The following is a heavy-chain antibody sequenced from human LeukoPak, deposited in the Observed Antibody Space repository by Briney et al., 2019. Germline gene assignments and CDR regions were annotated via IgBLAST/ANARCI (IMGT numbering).Heavy chain of an antibody. CDR2: IIPIFGTA. CDR1: GGTFSSYA. CDR3: AMRYSGYDNPHQTDFDY. V-gene: IGHV1-69*05. D-gene: IGHD5-12*01. Sequence: SVKVSCKASGGTFSSYAISWVRQAPGQGLEWMGGIIPIFGTANYAQKFLGRVTITTDESTSTAYMELSSLRSEDTAVYYCAMRYSGYDNPHQTDFDYWGQGTLVTVSS. J-gene: IGHJ4*02.